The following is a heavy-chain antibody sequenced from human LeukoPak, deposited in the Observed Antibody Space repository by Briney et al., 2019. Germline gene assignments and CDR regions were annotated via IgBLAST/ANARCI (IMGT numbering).Heavy chain of an antibody. Sequence: GSSVKVSCKASGGTFSSYAISWVQQAPGQGLEWMGRIIPILGIANYAQKFQGRVTITADKSTSTAYMELSSLRSEDTAVYYCARVTELSSSGYFNWFAPWGQGTLVTVSS. CDR3: ARVTELSSSGYFNWFAP. J-gene: IGHJ5*02. CDR1: GGTFSSYA. D-gene: IGHD3-22*01. V-gene: IGHV1-69*04. CDR2: IIPILGIA.